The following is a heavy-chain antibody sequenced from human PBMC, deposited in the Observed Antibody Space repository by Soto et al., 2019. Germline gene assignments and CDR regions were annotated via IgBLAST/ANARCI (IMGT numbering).Heavy chain of an antibody. V-gene: IGHV4-39*01. D-gene: IGHD3-10*01. J-gene: IGHJ4*02. CDR3: ARPLAGRRGYFCY. Sequence: QLQLQESGPGLVKPSETLSLTCTVSGGSISNSNYYWGWIRQPPGKGLEWIGSVDYSGNTYYNPSLKIRVTITVDTSRDQFSLKLCTLTAADTAVYYCARPLAGRRGYFCYWGQGNLVTFSS. CDR1: GGSISNSNYY. CDR2: VDYSGNT.